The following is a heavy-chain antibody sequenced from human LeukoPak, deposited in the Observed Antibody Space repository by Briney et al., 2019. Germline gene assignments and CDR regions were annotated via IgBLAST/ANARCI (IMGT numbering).Heavy chain of an antibody. Sequence: GGSLRLSCAASGFTFSSYAMSWVRQAPGKGLEWVSAVSGTTGNTYYSDSVKGRFTISRDNSKNTLFLQMNSLRAEDTAVYYCAKRVVEPTTRHFDYWGQGTLATVSS. D-gene: IGHD2-15*01. CDR1: GFTFSSYA. CDR2: VSGTTGNT. J-gene: IGHJ4*02. V-gene: IGHV3-23*01. CDR3: AKRVVEPTTRHFDY.